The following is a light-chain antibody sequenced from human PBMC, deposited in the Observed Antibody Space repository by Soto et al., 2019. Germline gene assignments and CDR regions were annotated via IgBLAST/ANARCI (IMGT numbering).Light chain of an antibody. CDR3: QQYNNWPPIT. V-gene: IGKV3D-15*01. Sequence: IVLTQSPGTLSLSPVERATLSCRSSQRVSNSYLAWYQQKPGQPPRLLIYDASTRATGIPARFSGSGSGTEFTLTISSLQSEDFAVYFCQQYNNWPPITFGQGTRLEIK. J-gene: IGKJ5*01. CDR2: DAS. CDR1: QRVSNSY.